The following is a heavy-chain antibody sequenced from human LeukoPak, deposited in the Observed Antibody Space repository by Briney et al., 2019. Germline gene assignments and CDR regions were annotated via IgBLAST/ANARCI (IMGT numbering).Heavy chain of an antibody. Sequence: GGSLRLSCAASGFTFSSYGMHWVRQAPGQGLEWVAVISYDGSNKYYADSVKGRFTISRDNSKNTLYLQMNSLRAEDTAVYHCAKDEVTYYYDSSGYGSVDYWGQGTLVTVSS. J-gene: IGHJ4*02. CDR1: GFTFSSYG. D-gene: IGHD3-22*01. V-gene: IGHV3-30*18. CDR3: AKDEVTYYYDSSGYGSVDY. CDR2: ISYDGSNK.